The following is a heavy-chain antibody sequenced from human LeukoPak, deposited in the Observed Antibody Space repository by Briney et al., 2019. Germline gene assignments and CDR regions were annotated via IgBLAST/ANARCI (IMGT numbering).Heavy chain of an antibody. V-gene: IGHV3-23*01. D-gene: IGHD6-13*01. CDR3: ARADGSSWYYGMDV. J-gene: IGHJ6*02. CDR1: GFTFSSYA. CDR2: IRSSADAT. Sequence: GGSLRLSCAASGFTFSSYAMSWVRQAPGKGLEWVSAIRSSADATYHADSVKGRFTISRDNSRNTLYLQMSSLRAEDTAVYYCARADGSSWYYGMDVWGQGTTVTVSS.